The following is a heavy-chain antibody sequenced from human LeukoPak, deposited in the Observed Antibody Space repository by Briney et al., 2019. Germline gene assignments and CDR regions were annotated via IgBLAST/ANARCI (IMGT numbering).Heavy chain of an antibody. J-gene: IGHJ4*02. D-gene: IGHD3-10*01. CDR2: LYTSGST. Sequence: SETLSLTCTVSGASISSYYYNWIRQTAGRGLEWIGRLYTSGSTDYNPSLKSRVTISVDTSKNQFSLKLSSVTAADTAVYFCARDLSGSLYFDYWGQGVLVTVSS. CDR3: ARDLSGSLYFDY. V-gene: IGHV4-4*07. CDR1: GASISSYY.